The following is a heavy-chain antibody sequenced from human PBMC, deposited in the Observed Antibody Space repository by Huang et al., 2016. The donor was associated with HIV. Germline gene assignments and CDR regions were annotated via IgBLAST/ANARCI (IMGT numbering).Heavy chain of an antibody. V-gene: IGHV3-21*01. D-gene: IGHD6-13*01. J-gene: IGHJ4*02. CDR1: GFSFDSYN. CDR3: ARDRGQQLSPFDS. Sequence: EVQLVESGGGLVKPGGSLRLSCAASGFSFDSYNMYWVRQTPVKGLQWVSSISPSSSFIDDADSVKGRFSISRDNAKNSLYLQMNNLRGEDTAVYYCARDRGQQLSPFDSWGQGTLVTVSS. CDR2: ISPSSSFI.